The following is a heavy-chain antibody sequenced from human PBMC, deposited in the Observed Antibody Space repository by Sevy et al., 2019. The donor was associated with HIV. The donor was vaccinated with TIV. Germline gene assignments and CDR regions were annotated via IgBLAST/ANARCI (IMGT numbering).Heavy chain of an antibody. Sequence: SETLSLTCTVSGGSISSSSYYWGWIRQPPGKGLEWIGSIYYSGSTYYNPSLKSRVTISVDTSKNQFSLKLGSVTAADTAVYYCASQREEGQGLRFLEWLLSGDNWFDPWGQGTLVTVSS. CDR2: IYYSGST. CDR1: GGSISSSSYY. CDR3: ASQREEGQGLRFLEWLLSGDNWFDP. V-gene: IGHV4-39*01. D-gene: IGHD3-3*01. J-gene: IGHJ5*02.